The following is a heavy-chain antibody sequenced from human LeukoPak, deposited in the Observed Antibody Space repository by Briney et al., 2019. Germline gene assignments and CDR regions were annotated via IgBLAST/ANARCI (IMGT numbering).Heavy chain of an antibody. CDR1: GYTFTSYD. CDR2: MNPNSGNT. CDR3: ARSPAVAGHRGDY. V-gene: IGHV1-8*01. Sequence: GASVTVSCTASGYTFTSYDISWVRQATGQGLEWMGWMNPNSGNTGYAQKFQGRVTMTRNTSISTAYMELSSLRSEDAAVYYCARSPAVAGHRGDYWGQGTLVTVSS. D-gene: IGHD6-19*01. J-gene: IGHJ4*02.